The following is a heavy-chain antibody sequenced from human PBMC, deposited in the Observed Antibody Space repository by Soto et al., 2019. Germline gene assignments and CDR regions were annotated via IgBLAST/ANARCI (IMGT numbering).Heavy chain of an antibody. D-gene: IGHD3-3*01. CDR2: ISNDGSNK. J-gene: IGHJ6*02. CDR3: ARDSPWVDFWSGYVRRQNYYYGMDV. V-gene: IGHV3-30*03. Sequence: PGGSLRLSCTSSTISINFHGIQWVRQAPAKGLEWVAFISNDGSNKYYADSVKGRFTISRDNSKNTLYLQMNSLRAEDTAVYYCARDSPWVDFWSGYVRRQNYYYGMDVWGQGTTVTVSS. CDR1: TISINFHG.